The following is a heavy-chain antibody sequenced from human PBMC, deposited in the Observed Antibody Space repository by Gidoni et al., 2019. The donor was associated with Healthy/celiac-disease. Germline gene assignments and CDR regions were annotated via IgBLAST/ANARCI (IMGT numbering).Heavy chain of an antibody. V-gene: IGHV3-30*18. CDR3: AKGRRGYGMDV. Sequence: QVQLVESGGGVVQPGRSLRLSCASPGFTFSSYCLHWVRQAPGKGLEWVAVISYDGSNKDYADSVKGRFTISRDNSKNTLDLQMNSLRAEDTAVYYCAKGRRGYGMDVWGQGTTVTVSS. CDR1: GFTFSSYC. J-gene: IGHJ6*02. CDR2: ISYDGSNK.